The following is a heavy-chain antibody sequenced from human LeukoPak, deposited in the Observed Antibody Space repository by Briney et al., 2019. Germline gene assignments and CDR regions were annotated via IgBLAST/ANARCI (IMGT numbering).Heavy chain of an antibody. D-gene: IGHD2-2*01. V-gene: IGHV3-9*01. CDR2: ISWNSGSI. CDR1: GFTFDDYA. CDR3: AKDGYCSSTSCYFDY. J-gene: IGHJ4*02. Sequence: GRSLRLSCAASGFTFDDYAMHWVRQAPGKGLEWVSGISWNSGSIGYADSVKGRFTISRDNAKNSLYLQMNSLRAEDTALYYCAKDGYCSSTSCYFDYWGQGTLVTVSS.